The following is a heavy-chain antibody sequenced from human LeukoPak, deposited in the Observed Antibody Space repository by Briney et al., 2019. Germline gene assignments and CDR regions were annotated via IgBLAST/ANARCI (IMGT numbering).Heavy chain of an antibody. Sequence: GASVKVSCKASGYTFTSYDINWVRQATGQGLEWMGWMNPNSGNTGYAQKFQGRVTMTRDTSTSTVYMELSSLRSEDTAVYYCARGRVPALKNAFDIWGQGTMVTVSS. CDR1: GYTFTSYD. CDR3: ARGRVPALKNAFDI. V-gene: IGHV1-8*01. CDR2: MNPNSGNT. D-gene: IGHD2-2*01. J-gene: IGHJ3*02.